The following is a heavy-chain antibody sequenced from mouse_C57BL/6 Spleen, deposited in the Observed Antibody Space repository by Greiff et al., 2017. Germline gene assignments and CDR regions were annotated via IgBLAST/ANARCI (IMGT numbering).Heavy chain of an antibody. V-gene: IGHV1-62-2*01. Sequence: VQVVESGAELVKPGASVKLSCKASGYTFTEYTIHWVKQRSGQGLEWIGWFYPGSGSIKYNEKFKDKATLTADKSSSTVYMELSRLTSEDSAVYFCARHEEGYYDYPSYWYFDVWGTGTTVTVSS. CDR1: GYTFTEYT. J-gene: IGHJ1*03. D-gene: IGHD2-4*01. CDR2: FYPGSGSI. CDR3: ARHEEGYYDYPSYWYFDV.